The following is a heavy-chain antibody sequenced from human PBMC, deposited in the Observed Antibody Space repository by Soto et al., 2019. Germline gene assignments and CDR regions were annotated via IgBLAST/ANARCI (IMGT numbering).Heavy chain of an antibody. V-gene: IGHV1-8*01. D-gene: IGHD2-15*01. CDR1: GYTFTSYD. CDR3: ARFSGGSYNTYYFYYGMDV. Sequence: ASVKVSCKASGYTFTSYDINWVRQATGQGLEWMGWMNPNSGNTGYAQKFQGRVTMTRDTSTSTAYMELRSLRSDDTAMYYCARFSGGSYNTYYFYYGMDVWGQGTTVTVSS. CDR2: MNPNSGNT. J-gene: IGHJ6*02.